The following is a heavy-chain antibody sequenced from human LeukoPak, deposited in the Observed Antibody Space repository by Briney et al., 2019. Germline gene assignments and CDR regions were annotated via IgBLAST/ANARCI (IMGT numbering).Heavy chain of an antibody. D-gene: IGHD3-22*01. CDR1: GYTFTSYA. CDR3: ARGLTMIVVVPRY. J-gene: IGHJ4*02. CDR2: INTNTGNP. V-gene: IGHV7-4-1*02. Sequence: EASVKVSCKASGYTFTSYAMNWVRQAPGQGLEWMGWINTNTGNPTYAQGFTGRFVFSLDTSVSTAYLQISSLRAEDTAVYYCARGLTMIVVVPRYWGQGTLVTVSS.